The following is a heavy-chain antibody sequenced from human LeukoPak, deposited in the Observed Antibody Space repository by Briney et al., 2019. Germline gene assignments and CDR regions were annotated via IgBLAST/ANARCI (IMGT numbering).Heavy chain of an antibody. D-gene: IGHD3-22*01. CDR1: GGTFSSYA. CDR2: IIPIFGTA. Sequence: SVKVSCKASGGTFSSYAISWVRQAPGQGLEWMGGIIPIFGTANYAQKFQGRVTITADESTSTAYMELSSLRSEDTAVYYCARAKEPSYYYDSSGYSDYWGQGTLVTVSS. CDR3: ARAKEPSYYYDSSGYSDY. V-gene: IGHV1-69*01. J-gene: IGHJ4*02.